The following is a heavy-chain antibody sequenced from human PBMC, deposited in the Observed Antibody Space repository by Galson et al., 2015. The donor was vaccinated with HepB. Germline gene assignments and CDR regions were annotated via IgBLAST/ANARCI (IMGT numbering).Heavy chain of an antibody. Sequence: SLRLSCAASGFTFSSYAMHWVRQAPGKGLEYVSAISSNGGSTYYADSVKGRFTISRDNSKNTLYLQMSSLRAEDTAVYYCVNLYYDFWSGGDYWGQGTLVTVSS. CDR2: ISSNGGST. D-gene: IGHD3-3*01. CDR3: VNLYYDFWSGGDY. CDR1: GFTFSSYA. V-gene: IGHV3-64D*06. J-gene: IGHJ4*02.